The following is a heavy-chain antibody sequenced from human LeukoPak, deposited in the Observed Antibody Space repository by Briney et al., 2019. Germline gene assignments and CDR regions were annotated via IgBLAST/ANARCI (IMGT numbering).Heavy chain of an antibody. Sequence: GGSVRLSFEAPRFTYGDNSRSSLRQAPGKGLERVSYISSSGTTIYYADSVKGRFTISRDNAENSRYLQMNSLRAEDTAVYYCARAKNYDYSLWDVWGQGTTVTVSS. D-gene: IGHD3-3*01. CDR2: ISSSGTTI. CDR3: ARAKNYDYSLWDV. V-gene: IGHV3-11*01. J-gene: IGHJ6*01. CDR1: RFTYGDNS.